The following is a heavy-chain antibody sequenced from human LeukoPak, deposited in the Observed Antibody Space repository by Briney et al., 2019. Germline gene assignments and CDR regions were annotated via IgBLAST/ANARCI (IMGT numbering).Heavy chain of an antibody. V-gene: IGHV3-11*04. Sequence: PGGSLRLSCAASGFTFSDYYMSWIRQAPGKGLEWVSYISSSGSTIYYADSVKGRFTISRDNAKNSLYLQMNSLRAEDTAVYYCARDRSVIAAAGLIGYWGQGTLVTVSS. J-gene: IGHJ4*02. CDR3: ARDRSVIAAAGLIGY. CDR1: GFTFSDYY. D-gene: IGHD6-13*01. CDR2: ISSSGSTI.